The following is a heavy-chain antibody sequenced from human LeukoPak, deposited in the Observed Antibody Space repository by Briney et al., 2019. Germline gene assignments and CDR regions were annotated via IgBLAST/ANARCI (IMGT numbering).Heavy chain of an antibody. CDR2: INPSGGST. D-gene: IGHD2-8*01. CDR3: GRERIPMGGTYYYYGMAV. CDR1: GYTFTSYY. Sequence: ASVEVSCKASGYTFTSYYMHWVRQAPGQGLEWMGIINPSGGSTSYAQKFQGRVTMTRDTSTSTVYMELSSVRSEDTAVYYCGRERIPMGGTYYYYGMAVGGQGPTVTVPS. J-gene: IGHJ6*02. V-gene: IGHV1-46*01.